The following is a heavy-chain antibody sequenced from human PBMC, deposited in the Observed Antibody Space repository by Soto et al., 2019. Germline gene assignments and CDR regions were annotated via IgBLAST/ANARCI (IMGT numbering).Heavy chain of an antibody. CDR3: ARLRDYVWGSYRPDILDY. D-gene: IGHD3-16*02. J-gene: IGHJ4*02. CDR1: GYSFTSYW. Sequence: GESLKISCKVSGYSFTSYWIGWVRQMPGKGLEWMGIIYPGDSDTRYSPSFQGQVTISADKSISTAYLQWSSLKASDTAMYYCARLRDYVWGSYRPDILDYWGQGTLVTVSS. CDR2: IYPGDSDT. V-gene: IGHV5-51*01.